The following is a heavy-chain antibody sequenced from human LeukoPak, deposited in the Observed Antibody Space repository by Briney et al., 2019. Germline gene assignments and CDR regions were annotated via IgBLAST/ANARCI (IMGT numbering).Heavy chain of an antibody. V-gene: IGHV4-59*01. J-gene: IGHJ4*02. D-gene: IGHD6-13*01. CDR1: GGSISSYY. CDR2: IYYSGST. Sequence: SETLSLTCTVSGGSISSYYWSWIRQPPGKGLEWIGYIYYSGSTNYNPSLESRVTISVDTSKNQFSLKLSSVTAADTAVYYCARASIDKLSIAAAGSFDYWGQGTLVTVSS. CDR3: ARASIDKLSIAAAGSFDY.